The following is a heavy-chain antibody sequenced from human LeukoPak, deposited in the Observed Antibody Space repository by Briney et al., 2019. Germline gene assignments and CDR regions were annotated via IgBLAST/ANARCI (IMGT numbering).Heavy chain of an antibody. V-gene: IGHV1-69*13. CDR1: GGTFSSYA. J-gene: IGHJ5*02. CDR2: IIPIFGTA. Sequence: SVKVSCKASGGTFSSYAISWVRQAPGQGLEWMGGIIPIFGTANYAQKFQGRVTITADESTSTAYMELSSLRSEDTAVYYCASSCGSGSRYNWFDPWGQGTLVTVSS. CDR3: ASSCGSGSRYNWFDP. D-gene: IGHD3-10*01.